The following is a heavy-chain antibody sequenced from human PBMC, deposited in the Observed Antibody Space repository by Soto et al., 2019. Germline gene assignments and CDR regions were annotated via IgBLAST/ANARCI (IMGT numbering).Heavy chain of an antibody. CDR1: GFTFSSYA. V-gene: IGHV3-30-3*01. Sequence: QVQLVESGGGVVQPGRSLRLSCAASGFTFSSYAMHWVRQAPGKGLEWVAVISYDGSNKYYADSVKGRFTISRDNSKNTLFLQMNSLRAEDTAVYYCVSGRFLEWLHSSSDMNYWGQGTLVTVSS. D-gene: IGHD3-3*01. CDR3: VSGRFLEWLHSSSDMNY. J-gene: IGHJ4*02. CDR2: ISYDGSNK.